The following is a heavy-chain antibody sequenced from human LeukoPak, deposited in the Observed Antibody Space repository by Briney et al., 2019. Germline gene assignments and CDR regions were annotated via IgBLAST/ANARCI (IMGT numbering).Heavy chain of an antibody. CDR3: ARGSRPVVAANSFDY. J-gene: IGHJ4*02. CDR1: GFTFSSYS. CDR2: ISGSGSTT. D-gene: IGHD2-15*01. Sequence: GGSLRLSCAASGFTFSSYSMNWVRQAPGKGLEWVSVISGSGSTTYYADSVKGRFTISRDNSKNTLYLQMNSLRAEDTAVYYCARGSRPVVAANSFDYWGQGTLVTVSS. V-gene: IGHV3-23*01.